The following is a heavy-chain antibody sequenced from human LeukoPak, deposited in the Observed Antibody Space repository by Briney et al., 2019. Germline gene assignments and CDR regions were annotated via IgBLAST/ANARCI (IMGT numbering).Heavy chain of an antibody. CDR1: GGSISSYY. CDR3: ARTLTYYYYGMDV. CDR2: IYTSGST. V-gene: IGHV4-4*07. J-gene: IGHJ6*02. Sequence: SETLSLTCTVSGGSISSYYWSWIRQPPGKGLEWIGRIYTSGSTNYNPSLKSRVTISVDTSKNQFSLKLSSVTAADTAVYYCARTLTYYYYGMDVWGQGTTVTVSS.